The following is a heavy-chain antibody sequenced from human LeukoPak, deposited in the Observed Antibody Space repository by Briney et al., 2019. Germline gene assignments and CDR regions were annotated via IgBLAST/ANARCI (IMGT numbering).Heavy chain of an antibody. V-gene: IGHV4-39*01. D-gene: IGHD1-26*01. CDR3: ARGRPYSGGYHLDY. J-gene: IGHJ4*02. CDR2: IYYSGST. CDR1: GDSTSSDRYY. Sequence: NPSETLSLTCTISGDSTSSDRYYGGWVRQPPGKGLEWIGNIYYSGSTYYNPSLKSRVTMSVDTSKNQFFLKLNSVTAADTAVYYCARGRPYSGGYHLDYWGQGTLVTVS.